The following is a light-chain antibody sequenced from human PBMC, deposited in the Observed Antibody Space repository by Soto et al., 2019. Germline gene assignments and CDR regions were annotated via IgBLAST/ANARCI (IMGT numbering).Light chain of an antibody. J-gene: IGLJ1*01. V-gene: IGLV1-51*01. CDR3: GTWDNSLTGGRV. CDR1: SSNIGNNY. Sequence: QSALTQPPSVSAAPGQKVTISCSGSSSNIGNNYVSWYQQLPGTAPKVLIYDNDKRPSGIPDRFSGSKSGTSATLGITGLQTGDEADYYCGTWDNSLTGGRVFGTGTKLTVL. CDR2: DND.